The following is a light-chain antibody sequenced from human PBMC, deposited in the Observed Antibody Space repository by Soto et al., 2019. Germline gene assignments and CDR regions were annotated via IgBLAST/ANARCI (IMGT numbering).Light chain of an antibody. CDR1: SSDFGGYNY. Sequence: QSALTQPRSMSGSPAQSVTISCTGTSSDFGGYNYVSWYQQHPGKAPKLMIYDVSQRPSGVPDRFSGSKSGNTASLTISGLQPEDEADYYCCSYAGSYPWVFGGGTKHTVL. CDR2: DVS. CDR3: CSYAGSYPWV. J-gene: IGLJ2*01. V-gene: IGLV2-11*01.